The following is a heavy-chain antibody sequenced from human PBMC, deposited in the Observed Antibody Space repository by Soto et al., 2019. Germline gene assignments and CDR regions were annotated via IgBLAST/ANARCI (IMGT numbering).Heavy chain of an antibody. CDR3: AREGWGDLWSGFENWFDP. CDR1: GYSFGSFW. J-gene: IGHJ5*02. D-gene: IGHD3-3*01. V-gene: IGHV5-51*01. Sequence: EVQLVQSGAEVKKPGESLKISCRGTGYSFGSFWIGWLRQTPGKGLEWMGIVYPDTSKTKYSPSFLGQVTISVDRSLETTYLQWTRLKASDSGVYYCAREGWGDLWSGFENWFDPWGQGTLVTVTS. CDR2: VYPDTSKT.